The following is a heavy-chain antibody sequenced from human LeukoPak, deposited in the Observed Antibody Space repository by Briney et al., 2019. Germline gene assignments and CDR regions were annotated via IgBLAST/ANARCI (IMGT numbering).Heavy chain of an antibody. Sequence: PSETLSLTCAVYGGSFSGYYWSWIRQPPGKGLEWIGEINHSGSTNYNPSLKSRVTISVDTSKNQFSLKLSSVTAADTAVYYCRSSGFTFDFWGQGTLVTVSS. CDR2: INHSGST. CDR3: RSSGFTFDF. J-gene: IGHJ4*02. V-gene: IGHV4-34*01. CDR1: GGSFSGYY. D-gene: IGHD6-19*01.